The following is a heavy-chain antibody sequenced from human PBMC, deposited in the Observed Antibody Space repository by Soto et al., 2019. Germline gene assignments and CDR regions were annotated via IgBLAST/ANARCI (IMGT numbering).Heavy chain of an antibody. D-gene: IGHD3-16*01. Sequence: ETLSLTCKVSGAPISSGSAMHWVRQASGKGLEWVGRIRSKANSYATAYAASVKGRFTISRDDSKNTAYLQMNSLKTEDTAVYYCTARGDYDYVNYYGMDVWGQGTTVTVSS. CDR3: TARGDYDYVNYYGMDV. CDR1: GAPISSGSA. J-gene: IGHJ6*02. V-gene: IGHV3-73*01. CDR2: IRSKANSYAT.